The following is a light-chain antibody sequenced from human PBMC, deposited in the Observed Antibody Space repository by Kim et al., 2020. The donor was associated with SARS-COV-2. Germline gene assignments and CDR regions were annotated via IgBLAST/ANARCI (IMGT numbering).Light chain of an antibody. V-gene: IGKV1-17*03. Sequence: ASVGDRVTITCRASQGIKNYLAWLQQKPGKAPKRLIYAASSLQSGVPSRFSGSGSGTEFTLTISSLQPEDSATYYCLQQNSYPLTFGPGTKVDIK. CDR1: QGIKNY. CDR2: AAS. J-gene: IGKJ3*01. CDR3: LQQNSYPLT.